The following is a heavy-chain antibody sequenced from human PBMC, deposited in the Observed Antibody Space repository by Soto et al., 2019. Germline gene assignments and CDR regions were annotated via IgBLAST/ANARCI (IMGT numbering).Heavy chain of an antibody. D-gene: IGHD2-15*01. Sequence: QVQLVQSGAEVKKPGSSVNVSCKSSGGTFNTYTITWVRQAPGQGLEWMGRIIPLLDMTNSAQRFRGRVTITADKPTSTAYMELSSLNSEDTAVYYCVRHTLTFCRDACYSVWGQGTLVSVSS. CDR1: GGTFNTYT. CDR2: IIPLLDMT. V-gene: IGHV1-69*02. CDR3: VRHTLTFCRDACYSV. J-gene: IGHJ4*02.